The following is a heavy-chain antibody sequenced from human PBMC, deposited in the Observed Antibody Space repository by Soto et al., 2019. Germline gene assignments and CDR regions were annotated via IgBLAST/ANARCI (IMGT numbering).Heavy chain of an antibody. CDR3: ARQARRYYDLPWFDP. CDR2: IYYSGST. Sequence: PSETLSLTCAVYGGSISSYYWSWIRQPPGKGLEWIGYIYYSGSTNYNPSLKSRVTISVDTSKNQFSLKLSSVTAADTAVYYCARQARRYYDLPWFDPWGQGTLVTVSS. V-gene: IGHV4-59*01. CDR1: GGSISSYY. D-gene: IGHD3-3*01. J-gene: IGHJ5*02.